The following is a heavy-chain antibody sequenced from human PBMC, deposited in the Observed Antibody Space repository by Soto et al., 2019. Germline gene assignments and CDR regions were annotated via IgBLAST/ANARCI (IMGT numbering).Heavy chain of an antibody. J-gene: IGHJ3*02. CDR3: APHVSCSGGSCQYDAFAI. D-gene: IGHD2-15*01. CDR1: GFTVSSHI. CDR2: ITTAGGT. Sequence: TGGSLRLSCEGSGFTVSSHIMTWIRQAPGKGPEWVSTITTAGGTYYADSVKGRFAMSRDTSENTLYLQMNSLGAEDTAAYYCAPHVSCSGGSCQYDAFAIRGQGTMVTVSS. V-gene: IGHV3-23*01.